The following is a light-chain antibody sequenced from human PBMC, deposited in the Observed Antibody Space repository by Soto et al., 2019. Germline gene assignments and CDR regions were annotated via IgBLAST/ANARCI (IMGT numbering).Light chain of an antibody. CDR2: GAS. CDR1: ESVATN. Sequence: VMTQSPATLSVSPGERATLSCRASESVATNLAWYQQKPGQAPRLLISGASTRAAGIPDRFRGSGSGTEFTLTTNSLRSEDSAVYYCQQYFEWPPMTFGQGTKVEI. V-gene: IGKV3-15*01. CDR3: QQYFEWPPMT. J-gene: IGKJ1*01.